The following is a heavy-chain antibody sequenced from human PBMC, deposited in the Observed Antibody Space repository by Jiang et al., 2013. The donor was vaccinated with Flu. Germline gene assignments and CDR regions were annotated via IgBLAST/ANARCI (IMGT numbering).Heavy chain of an antibody. CDR1: GFTVSSNY. CDR2: IYSGGST. V-gene: IGHV3-53*04. D-gene: IGHD6-13*01. Sequence: QLVESGGGLVQPGGSLRLSCAASGFTVSSNYMSWVRQAPGKGLEWVSVIYSGGSTYYADSVKGRFTISRHNSKNTLYLQMNSLRAEDTAVYYCAREAAADNYYYGMDVWGQGTTVTVSS. J-gene: IGHJ6*02. CDR3: AREAAADNYYYGMDV.